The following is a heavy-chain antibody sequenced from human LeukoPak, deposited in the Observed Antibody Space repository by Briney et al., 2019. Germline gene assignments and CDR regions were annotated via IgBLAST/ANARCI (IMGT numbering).Heavy chain of an antibody. Sequence: GASVKVSCKASGYTFTSYGISWVRQAPGQGLEWMGWISAYNGNTNYAQKLQGRVTMTTDTSTSTAYMELRSLRSDDTAVYYCARDWMYDSSGYYPPYFDYWGQGTLVTVSS. V-gene: IGHV1-18*01. CDR3: ARDWMYDSSGYYPPYFDY. CDR2: ISAYNGNT. D-gene: IGHD3-22*01. J-gene: IGHJ4*02. CDR1: GYTFTSYG.